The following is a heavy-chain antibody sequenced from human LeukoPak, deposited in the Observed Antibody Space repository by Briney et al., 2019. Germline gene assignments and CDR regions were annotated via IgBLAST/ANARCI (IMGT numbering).Heavy chain of an antibody. D-gene: IGHD3-22*01. CDR3: ARDLYYYDSSGYYYGY. Sequence: ASVKVSCKVSGYTLTELTVHWVRQAPGKGLEWMGNFDPKDGDTIYAQRFQGRVTMTEDTSTHTAYMELSSLRSEDTAVYYCARDLYYYDSSGYYYGYWGQGTLVTVSS. J-gene: IGHJ4*02. V-gene: IGHV1-24*01. CDR1: GYTLTELT. CDR2: FDPKDGDT.